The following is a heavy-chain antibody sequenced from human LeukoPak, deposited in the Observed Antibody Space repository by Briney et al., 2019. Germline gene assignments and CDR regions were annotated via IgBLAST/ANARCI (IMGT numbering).Heavy chain of an antibody. D-gene: IGHD3-22*01. V-gene: IGHV3-30*01. CDR3: AREEGTMIVYLDFDY. CDR1: GFTFSSYA. Sequence: GGSLSLSCAASGFTFSSYAMHWVRQAPGKGLEWVAVISYDGSNKYYADSVKGRFTISRDNSKNTLYLQMNSLRAEDTAVYYCAREEGTMIVYLDFDYWGQGTLVTVSS. J-gene: IGHJ4*02. CDR2: ISYDGSNK.